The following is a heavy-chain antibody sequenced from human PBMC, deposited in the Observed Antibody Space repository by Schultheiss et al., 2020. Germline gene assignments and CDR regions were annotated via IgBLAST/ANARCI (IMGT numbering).Heavy chain of an antibody. D-gene: IGHD3-22*01. CDR1: GFTFSSYS. Sequence: GGSLRLSCAASGFTFSSYSMNWVRQAPGKGLEWVSYISSSSSTIYYADSVKGRFTISRDNSKNTLYLQMNSLRAEDTAVYYCAKYGRYYDSSGYQTNWGQGTLVTVSS. V-gene: IGHV3-48*01. CDR3: AKYGRYYDSSGYQTN. J-gene: IGHJ4*02. CDR2: ISSSSSTI.